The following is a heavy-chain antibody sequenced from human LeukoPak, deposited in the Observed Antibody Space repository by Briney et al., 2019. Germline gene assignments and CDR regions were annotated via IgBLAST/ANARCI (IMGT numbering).Heavy chain of an antibody. CDR3: AKDSTTGTTY. Sequence: GGSLRLSCAASGFAFSSYAMRWVRQAPGKGLEWVSAISGSGGSTYYADSVKGRFTIARDNSKNTLYLQMNSLRAEDTAVYYCAKDSTTGTTYWGQGTLVTVSS. J-gene: IGHJ4*02. CDR2: ISGSGGST. D-gene: IGHD1-1*01. CDR1: GFAFSSYA. V-gene: IGHV3-23*01.